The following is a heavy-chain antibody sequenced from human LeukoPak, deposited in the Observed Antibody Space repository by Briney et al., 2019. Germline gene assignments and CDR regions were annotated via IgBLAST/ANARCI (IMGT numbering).Heavy chain of an antibody. V-gene: IGHV4-59*08. CDR1: GGSISSYY. Sequence: PSETLSLTCTVYGGSISSYYWSWIRQPPGKGLEWIGYIYYSGSTNYNPSLKSRVTISVDTSKNQFSLKLSSVTAADTAVYYCARLGCSGGSCYYGMDVWGQGTTVTVSS. CDR2: IYYSGST. CDR3: ARLGCSGGSCYYGMDV. J-gene: IGHJ6*02. D-gene: IGHD2-15*01.